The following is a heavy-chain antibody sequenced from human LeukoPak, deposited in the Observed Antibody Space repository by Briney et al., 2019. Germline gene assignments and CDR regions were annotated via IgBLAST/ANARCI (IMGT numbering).Heavy chain of an antibody. Sequence: SETLSLTCTVSGGSISSSSYYWGWIRQPPGKGLEWIGSIYYSGSTYYNPSLKSRVTISVDTSKNQFSLKLSSVTAADTAVYYCAREQTYYDILTGYDFSGYYYYMDVWGKGTTVAVSS. CDR3: AREQTYYDILTGYDFSGYYYYMDV. J-gene: IGHJ6*03. CDR2: IYYSGST. V-gene: IGHV4-39*01. CDR1: GGSISSSSYY. D-gene: IGHD3-9*01.